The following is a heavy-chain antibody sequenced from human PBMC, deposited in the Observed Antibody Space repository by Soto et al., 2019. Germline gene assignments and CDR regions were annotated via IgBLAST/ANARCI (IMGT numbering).Heavy chain of an antibody. CDR2: ILSKAGNYAT. V-gene: IGHV3-73*01. CDR3: IRGGSPYYYDY. CDR1: GFIFMGSP. J-gene: IGHJ4*02. Sequence: EVQLVESGGAWVQPGGSLKLPGAASGFIFMGSPLPWFGQASGKGREWVGRILSKAGNYATAYPASMKGRFTISRDDSENTAFLQMNSLKTEDTAVYYCIRGGSPYYYDYWGQGTLVAVSS.